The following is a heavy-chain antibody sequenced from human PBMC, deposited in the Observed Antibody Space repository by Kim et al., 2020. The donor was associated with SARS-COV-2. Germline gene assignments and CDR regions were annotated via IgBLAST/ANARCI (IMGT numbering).Heavy chain of an antibody. V-gene: IGHV4-39*01. CDR2: GST. Sequence: GSTYYNPSLKSRVTISVDTPKSQFSLKLSSGTAADTAVYYCASEYTYGDDYWGQGTLVTVSS. D-gene: IGHD3-16*01. CDR3: ASEYTYGDDY. J-gene: IGHJ4*02.